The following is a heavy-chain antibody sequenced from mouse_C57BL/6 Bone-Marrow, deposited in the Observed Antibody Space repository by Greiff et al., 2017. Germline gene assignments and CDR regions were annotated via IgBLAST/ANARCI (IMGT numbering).Heavy chain of an antibody. CDR2: IDPENGDT. CDR1: GFNIKDDY. J-gene: IGHJ2*01. V-gene: IGHV14-4*01. Sequence: VQLQQSGAELVRPGASVKLSCTASGFNIKDDYMHWVKQRPEQGLEWIGWIDPENGDTEYASKFQGKATITADTSSNTAYLQLSSLTSEDTAVYYCTRINWVYFDYWGQGTTLTVSS. D-gene: IGHD4-1*02. CDR3: TRINWVYFDY.